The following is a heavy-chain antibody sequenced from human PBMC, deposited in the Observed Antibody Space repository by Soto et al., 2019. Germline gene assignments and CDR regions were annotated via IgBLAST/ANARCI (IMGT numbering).Heavy chain of an antibody. V-gene: IGHV4-31*03. J-gene: IGHJ4*02. CDR2: IYYSGST. Sequence: PSETLSLTCTVSGGSISSGGYYWSWIRQHPGKGLEWIGYIYYSGSTYYNPSLKSRVTISVDTSKNQFSLKLSSVTAADTAVYYCAREERYFDKGTFDYWGQGTLVTISS. CDR1: GGSISSGGYY. D-gene: IGHD3-9*01. CDR3: AREERYFDKGTFDY.